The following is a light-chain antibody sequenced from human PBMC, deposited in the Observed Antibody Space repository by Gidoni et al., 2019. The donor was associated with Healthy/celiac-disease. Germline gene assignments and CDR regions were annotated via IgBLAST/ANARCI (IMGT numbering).Light chain of an antibody. CDR3: QQYNNWPPIT. CDR2: GAS. V-gene: IGKV3-15*01. CDR1: QSVSSN. Sequence: EIVMTQSPATLSVSPGERATLSCRASQSVSSNLAWYQQKPGQAPRLLIYGASTRATGIPARFSGSGSGTEFTVPIISLQSEDFAVYYCQQYNNWPPITFGQGTRLEIK. J-gene: IGKJ5*01.